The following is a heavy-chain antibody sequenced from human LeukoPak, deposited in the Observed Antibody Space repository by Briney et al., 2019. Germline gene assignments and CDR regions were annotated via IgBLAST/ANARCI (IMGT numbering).Heavy chain of an antibody. J-gene: IGHJ4*02. CDR3: ARSKSSSWYFDY. Sequence: SETLSLTCAVSGYSISSGYYWGWIRQPPGKGLEWIGSIYHSGSTYYNSSLMSRVTISVDTSKNQFSLRLSSVTAADTAVYYCARSKSSSWYFDYWGQGTLVPVSS. CDR1: GYSISSGYY. D-gene: IGHD6-13*01. CDR2: IYHSGST. V-gene: IGHV4-38-2*01.